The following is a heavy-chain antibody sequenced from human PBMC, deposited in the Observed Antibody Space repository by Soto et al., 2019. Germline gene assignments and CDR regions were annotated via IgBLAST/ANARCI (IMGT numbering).Heavy chain of an antibody. CDR1: GFTFSDYS. CDR3: ARVYYESRGPTKYRAFDL. CDR2: IKQDGGEE. V-gene: IGHV3-7*01. J-gene: IGHJ3*01. D-gene: IGHD3-22*01. Sequence: VQLVESGGGLVQPGGSLRLSCAASGFTFSDYSMSWVRQSPGKGLQGVANIKQDGGEEDYVDSVKGRLTISRDNARNSLYLQMNSLRVEDTAVYYCARVYYESRGPTKYRAFDLWGQGTKVTVSS.